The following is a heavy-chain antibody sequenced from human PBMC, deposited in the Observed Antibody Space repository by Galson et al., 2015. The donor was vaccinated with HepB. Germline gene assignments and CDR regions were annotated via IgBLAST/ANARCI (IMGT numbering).Heavy chain of an antibody. CDR3: ARPYYYDSSGYFPFDY. Sequence: SLRLSCAASGFTFSSYGMHWVRQAPGKGLEWVAVISYDGSNKYYADSVKGRFTISRDNSKNTLYLQMNSLRAEDTAVYYCARPYYYDSSGYFPFDYWGQGTLVTVSS. CDR2: ISYDGSNK. J-gene: IGHJ4*02. V-gene: IGHV3-30*03. D-gene: IGHD3-22*01. CDR1: GFTFSSYG.